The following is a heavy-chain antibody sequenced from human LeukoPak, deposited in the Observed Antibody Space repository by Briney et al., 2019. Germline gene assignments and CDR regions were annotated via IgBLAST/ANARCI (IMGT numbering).Heavy chain of an antibody. CDR3: ARGKSGGRFLEWLLFDY. CDR2: IIPIFGTA. Sequence: GASVKVSCKASGGTFSSYAISWVRQAPGQGLEWMGGIIPIFGTANYAQKFQGRVTITADESTSTAYMELSSLRSEDTAVYYCARGKSGGRFLEWLLFDYWGLGTLVTVSS. V-gene: IGHV1-69*13. CDR1: GGTFSSYA. J-gene: IGHJ4*02. D-gene: IGHD3-3*01.